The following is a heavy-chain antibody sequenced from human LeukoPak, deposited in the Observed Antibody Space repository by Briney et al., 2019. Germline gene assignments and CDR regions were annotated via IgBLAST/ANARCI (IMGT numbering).Heavy chain of an antibody. D-gene: IGHD2-21*02. CDR2: IYYSGST. Sequence: KPSETLSLTCAVYGGSFSGYYWSWIRQPPGKGLEWIGSIYYSGSTYYNPSLKSRVTISVDTSKNQFSLKLSSVTAADTAVYYCARVLYAFCGGDCYSDWFDPWGQGILVTVSS. V-gene: IGHV4-34*01. CDR3: ARVLYAFCGGDCYSDWFDP. CDR1: GGSFSGYY. J-gene: IGHJ5*02.